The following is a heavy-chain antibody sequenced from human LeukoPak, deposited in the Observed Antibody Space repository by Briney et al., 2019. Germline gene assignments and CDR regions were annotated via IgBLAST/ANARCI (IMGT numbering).Heavy chain of an antibody. V-gene: IGHV3-30*03. Sequence: GGSLRLSCAASGFTFSSYGMHWVRQAPGKGLEWVAVISYDGTNKYYADSVKGRFTISRDNSKNTLYLQMNSLRAEDTAVYYCARVGPYYGSRTFYDARGTFDYWGQGTLVTVSS. CDR1: GFTFSSYG. J-gene: IGHJ4*02. CDR3: ARVGPYYGSRTFYDARGTFDY. CDR2: ISYDGTNK. D-gene: IGHD3-10*01.